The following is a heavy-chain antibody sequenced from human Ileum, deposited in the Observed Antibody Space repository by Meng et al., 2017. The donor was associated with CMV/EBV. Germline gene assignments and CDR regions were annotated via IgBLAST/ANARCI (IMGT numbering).Heavy chain of an antibody. V-gene: IGHV4-34*01. CDR1: GGSFSSFS. Sequence: QVQLPSWGASLLQPSRPPSLTCGVTGGSFSSFSWTWIRQPPGKGPEWIGDINHRGTTNYSPSLKSRVTISIDTSKKQFSLRLSSLTAADTAVYYCTRGRVGDWGFDFWGQGTLVTVSS. J-gene: IGHJ4*02. CDR2: INHRGTT. D-gene: IGHD1-26*01. CDR3: TRGRVGDWGFDF.